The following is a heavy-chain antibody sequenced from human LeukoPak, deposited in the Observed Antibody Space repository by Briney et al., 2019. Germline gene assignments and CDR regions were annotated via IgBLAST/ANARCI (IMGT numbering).Heavy chain of an antibody. D-gene: IGHD3-3*01. CDR2: IKQDASER. V-gene: IGHV3-7*01. CDR1: GFGFSGYW. CDR3: ATDGGPFDH. Sequence: GGSLRPSCAGSGFGFSGYWMSWVSQVPGKGLEWVADIKQDASERYYADSVRGRFTISRDNARNYQYLQMNSLRVEDTAMYYCATDGGPFDHWGQGILVTVSS. J-gene: IGHJ4*02.